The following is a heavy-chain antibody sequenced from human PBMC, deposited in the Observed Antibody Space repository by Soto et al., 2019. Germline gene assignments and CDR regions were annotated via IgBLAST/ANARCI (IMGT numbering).Heavy chain of an antibody. J-gene: IGHJ6*02. V-gene: IGHV4-61*01. CDR2: IYYSGST. D-gene: IGHD3-10*01. Sequence: PSETLSLTCTVSGGSVSSGSYYWSWIRQPPGKGLEWIGYIYYSGSTNYNPSLKSRVTISVDTSKNQFSLKLSSVTAADTAVYYCARDSGVTEDYYYYGMDVWGQGTTVTVSS. CDR3: ARDSGVTEDYYYYGMDV. CDR1: GGSVSSGSYY.